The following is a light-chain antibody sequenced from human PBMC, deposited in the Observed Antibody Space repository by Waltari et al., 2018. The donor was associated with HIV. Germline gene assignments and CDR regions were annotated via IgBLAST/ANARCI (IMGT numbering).Light chain of an antibody. J-gene: IGLJ6*01. V-gene: IGLV1-47*01. CDR2: RND. CDR1: NSNIGNHY. CDR3: SSSYDSLRQYV. Sequence: QSVLTQPPSASGTPGQTVTISCSGSNSNIGNHYVYWYQQFSGMPPKLLIFRNDQPPSGVPDRFSGSKSGTSASLAVSGLRSEDEADYFCSSSYDSLRQYVFGGGTRLTV.